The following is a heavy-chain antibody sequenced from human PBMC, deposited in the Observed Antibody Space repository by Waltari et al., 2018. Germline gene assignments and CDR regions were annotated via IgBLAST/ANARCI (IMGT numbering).Heavy chain of an antibody. Sequence: QVQLQESGPGLVKPSETLSLTCTVSGGSISSYYWSWIRQPPGKGLEWIGYIYYSGSTNYNPSLKSRVTISVDTSKNQFSLKLSSVAAADTAVYYCARSRVKCSGGSCYSEFLDYYGMDVWGQGP. CDR1: GGSISSYY. J-gene: IGHJ6*02. V-gene: IGHV4-59*01. D-gene: IGHD2-15*01. CDR2: IYYSGST. CDR3: ARSRVKCSGGSCYSEFLDYYGMDV.